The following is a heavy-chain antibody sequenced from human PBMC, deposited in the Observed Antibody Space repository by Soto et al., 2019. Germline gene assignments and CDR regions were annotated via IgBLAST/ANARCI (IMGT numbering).Heavy chain of an antibody. CDR3: AFIAARPGDAFDI. V-gene: IGHV3-7*01. CDR1: GFTFSSYW. Sequence: GGSLRLSCAASGFTFSSYWMSWVRQAPGKGLEWVANIKQDGSEKYYVDSVKGRFTISRDNAKNSLYLQMNSLRAEDTAVYYCAFIAARPGDAFDIWGQGTMVTVSS. D-gene: IGHD6-6*01. CDR2: IKQDGSEK. J-gene: IGHJ3*02.